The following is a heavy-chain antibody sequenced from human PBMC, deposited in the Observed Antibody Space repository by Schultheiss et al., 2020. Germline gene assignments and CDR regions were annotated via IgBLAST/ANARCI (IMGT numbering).Heavy chain of an antibody. CDR3: AKGSGGDYVDFDY. Sequence: GGSLRLSCAASGFTFSSYGMHWVRQAPGKGLEWVAVISYDGSNKYYADSVKGRFTISRDNSKNTLYLQMNSLRAEDTALYYCAKGSGGDYVDFDYWGQGTLVTVSS. CDR2: ISYDGSNK. D-gene: IGHD4-17*01. J-gene: IGHJ4*02. V-gene: IGHV3-30*18. CDR1: GFTFSSYG.